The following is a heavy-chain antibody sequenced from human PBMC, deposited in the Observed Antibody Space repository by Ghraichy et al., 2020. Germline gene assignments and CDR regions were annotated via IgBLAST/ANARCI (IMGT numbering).Heavy chain of an antibody. CDR3: AREIDQLRYFDS. CDR1: GDSIISNNW. D-gene: IGHD2-2*01. CDR2: IFHSGST. J-gene: IGHJ4*02. Sequence: SETLSLTCAVSGDSIISNNWWSWVRQPPGKGLEWIGEIFHSGSTNYNPSLKSRITISLDKSKNQFSLKMTSVTAADTAVYYCAREIDQLRYFDSWAREPWSPSPQ. V-gene: IGHV4-4*02.